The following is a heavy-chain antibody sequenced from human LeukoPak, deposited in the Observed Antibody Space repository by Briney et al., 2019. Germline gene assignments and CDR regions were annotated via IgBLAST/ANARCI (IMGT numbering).Heavy chain of an antibody. CDR2: TNPNSGGT. J-gene: IGHJ4*02. Sequence: ASVKVSCKASGYTFTSYYMHWVRQAPGQGLEWMGWTNPNSGGTNYAQKFQGRVTMTRDTSISTAYMELSRLRSDDTAVYYCAAYFYDSALSLWGQGTLVTVSS. D-gene: IGHD3-3*01. V-gene: IGHV1-2*02. CDR1: GYTFTSYY. CDR3: AAYFYDSALSL.